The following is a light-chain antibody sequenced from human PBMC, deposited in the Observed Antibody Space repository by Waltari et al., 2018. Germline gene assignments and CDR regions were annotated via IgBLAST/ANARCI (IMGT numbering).Light chain of an antibody. V-gene: IGLV2-14*03. Sequence: QSALTQPASVSGSPGPSVTISCTGSRSDVGGYDFVSWYQHLPGKAPKLMIYDVSNRPSGVSDRFSGSKSGNTASLTISGLQTEDEADYYCCSYAGSSLYVFGTGTKLTVL. CDR1: RSDVGGYDF. CDR3: CSYAGSSLYV. J-gene: IGLJ1*01. CDR2: DVS.